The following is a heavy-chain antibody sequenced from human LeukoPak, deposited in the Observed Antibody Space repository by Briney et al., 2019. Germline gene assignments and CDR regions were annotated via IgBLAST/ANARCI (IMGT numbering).Heavy chain of an antibody. J-gene: IGHJ4*02. D-gene: IGHD1-26*01. V-gene: IGHV4-34*01. Sequence: SETLSLTCAVYGGSFSGYYWSWIRQPPGKGLEWIGEINHSGSTNYNPSLKSRVTISVDTSKNQFFLKLSSVPAADTAMYYCARHTSGSYYSPFDYWGQGTLVTVSS. CDR1: GGSFSGYY. CDR2: INHSGST. CDR3: ARHTSGSYYSPFDY.